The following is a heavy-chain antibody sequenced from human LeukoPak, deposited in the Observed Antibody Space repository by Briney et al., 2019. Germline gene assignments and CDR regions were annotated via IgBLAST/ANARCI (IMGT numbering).Heavy chain of an antibody. D-gene: IGHD6-19*01. Sequence: GASVKVSCKASGYTFTSYVINWVRQATGHGLEWMGWMNPNSGNTGYAQKFQGRVTMTRNTSISTAYMELSSLRSEDTAVYYCARAGVAVAGTPIDYWGQGTLVTVSS. V-gene: IGHV1-8*01. CDR1: GYTFTSYV. J-gene: IGHJ4*02. CDR2: MNPNSGNT. CDR3: ARAGVAVAGTPIDY.